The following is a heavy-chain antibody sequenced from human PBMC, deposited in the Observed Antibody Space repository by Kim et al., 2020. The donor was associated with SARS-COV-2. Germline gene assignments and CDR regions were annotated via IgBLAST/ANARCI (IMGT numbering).Heavy chain of an antibody. CDR2: ISYEGNNT. Sequence: RPGTSQGLGWVAVISYEGNNTYQTDSVRGRFASSSDNSKNTLYLQMSSLGAEDTAVYYCANRTGSGWDYWGQGTLVTVSS. D-gene: IGHD6-19*01. CDR3: ANRTGSGWDY. V-gene: IGHV3-30*10. J-gene: IGHJ4*02.